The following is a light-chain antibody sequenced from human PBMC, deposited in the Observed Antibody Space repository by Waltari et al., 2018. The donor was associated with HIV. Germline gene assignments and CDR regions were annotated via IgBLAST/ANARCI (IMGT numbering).Light chain of an antibody. CDR3: SSYTSSSTVV. J-gene: IGLJ2*01. CDR2: EVS. Sequence: QSALTPPASVSGSPAQSITISCTGLSSDVGGYHYVAWYQQHPGKAPKLMIYEVSNRPSGVSNRFSGSKSGNTASLTISGLQAEDEADYYCSSYTSSSTVVFGGGTKLTVL. V-gene: IGLV2-14*01. CDR1: SSDVGGYHY.